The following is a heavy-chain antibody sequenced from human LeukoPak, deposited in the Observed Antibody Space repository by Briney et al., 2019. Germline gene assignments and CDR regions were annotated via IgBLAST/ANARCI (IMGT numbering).Heavy chain of an antibody. CDR2: IYTSGST. J-gene: IGHJ3*01. CDR3: VRDGGYFDSSGYFYRDAFDF. Sequence: SETLSLTCTVSGGSISSYYWSWIRQPAGKGLEWIGRIYTSGSTNYHPSLESRVTMSLDTSNNQFSLKLTSVTAADTAMYYCVRDGGYFDSSGYFYRDAFDFWGQGIMITVSS. V-gene: IGHV4-4*07. D-gene: IGHD3-22*01. CDR1: GGSISSYY.